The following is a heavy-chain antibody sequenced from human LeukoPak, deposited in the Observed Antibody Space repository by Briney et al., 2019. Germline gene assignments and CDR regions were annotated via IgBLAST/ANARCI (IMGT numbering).Heavy chain of an antibody. D-gene: IGHD3-10*01. CDR3: ASTFGELSQDY. CDR1: EYTFTSYY. CDR2: INPSGGST. Sequence: GASVKVSCKASEYTFTSYYMHWVRQAPGQGLEWMGIINPSGGSTSYAQKFQGRVTMTRDTSTSTVYMELSSLGSEDTAVYYCASTFGELSQDYWGQGTLVTVSS. V-gene: IGHV1-46*01. J-gene: IGHJ4*02.